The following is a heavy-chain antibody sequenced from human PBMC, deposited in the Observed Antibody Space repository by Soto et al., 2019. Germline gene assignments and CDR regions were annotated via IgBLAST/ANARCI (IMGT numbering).Heavy chain of an antibody. CDR2: ISYDGSNK. Sequence: QVQLVESGGGVVQPGRSLRLSCAASGFTFSSYGMHWVRQAPGKGLEWVAVISYDGSNKYYEDSVKGRFTISRDNSKNTLYLQMNSLRAEDTAVYYCAKGADSSGYYNFDYWGQGTLVTVSS. CDR1: GFTFSSYG. D-gene: IGHD3-22*01. J-gene: IGHJ4*02. V-gene: IGHV3-30*18. CDR3: AKGADSSGYYNFDY.